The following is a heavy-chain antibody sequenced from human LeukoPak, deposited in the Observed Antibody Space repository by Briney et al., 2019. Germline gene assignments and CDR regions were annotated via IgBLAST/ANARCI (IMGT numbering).Heavy chain of an antibody. CDR1: GFTFSSYG. CDR3: ARDLDLWPLTGYSLYGMDV. V-gene: IGHV3-33*01. J-gene: IGHJ6*02. Sequence: PGRSLRLSCAASGFTFSSYGMHWVRQAPGKGLEWVAVIWYDGSNKYYADSVKGRFTISRDNSKNTLYLQMNSLRAEDTAVYYCARDLDLWPLTGYSLYGMDVWGQGTTVTVSS. D-gene: IGHD3-9*01. CDR2: IWYDGSNK.